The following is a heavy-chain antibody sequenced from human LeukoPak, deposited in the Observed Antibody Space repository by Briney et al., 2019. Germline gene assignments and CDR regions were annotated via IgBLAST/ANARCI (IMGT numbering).Heavy chain of an antibody. D-gene: IGHD3-10*02. CDR2: ISSSGSTI. J-gene: IGHJ6*04. CDR3: AELGITMIGGV. V-gene: IGHV3-48*03. Sequence: PGGSLRLSCAVSGLTFNNYAMNWVRQAPGKGLEWVSYISSSGSTIYYADSVKGRFTISRDNAKNSLYLQTNSLRAEDTAVYYCAELGITMIGGVWGKGTTVTISS. CDR1: GLTFNNYA.